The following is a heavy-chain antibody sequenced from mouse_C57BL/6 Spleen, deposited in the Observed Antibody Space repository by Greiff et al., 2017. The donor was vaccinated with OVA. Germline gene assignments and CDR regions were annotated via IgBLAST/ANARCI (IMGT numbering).Heavy chain of an antibody. CDR2: IDPETGGT. CDR3: TRRGWDWFAY. J-gene: IGHJ3*01. Sequence: VHLVESGAELVRPGASVTLSCKASGYTFTDYEMHWVKQTPVHGLEWIGAIDPETGGTAYNQKFKGKAILTADKSSSTAYMELRSLTSEDSAVYYCTRRGWDWFAYWGQGTLVTVSA. D-gene: IGHD3-3*01. V-gene: IGHV1-15*01. CDR1: GYTFTDYE.